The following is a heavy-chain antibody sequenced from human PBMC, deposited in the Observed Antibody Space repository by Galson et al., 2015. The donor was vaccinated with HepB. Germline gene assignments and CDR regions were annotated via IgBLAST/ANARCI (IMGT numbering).Heavy chain of an antibody. D-gene: IGHD2-2*01. J-gene: IGHJ6*02. Sequence: SLRLSCAASGFTFSNFWMTWVRQAPGKGLEWVANIKHDGSEKYFLDSVKGRFSISRDNAKNSLYLQMNSLRAEDTAVYYCARDYCSSSTCYYYYYGLDVWGQGTTVTVSS. CDR2: IKHDGSEK. CDR3: ARDYCSSSTCYYYYYGLDV. V-gene: IGHV3-7*01. CDR1: GFTFSNFW.